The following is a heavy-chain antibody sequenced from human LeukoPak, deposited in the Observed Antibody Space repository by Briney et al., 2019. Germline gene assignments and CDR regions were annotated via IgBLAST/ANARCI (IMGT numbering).Heavy chain of an antibody. J-gene: IGHJ4*02. CDR3: AKDRTAARPYYFDY. V-gene: IGHV3-23*01. CDR2: ISGSGGST. CDR1: GFTFSSYA. D-gene: IGHD6-6*01. Sequence: QPGGSLRLSCAASGFTFSSYAMSWARQAPGKGLEWVSAISGSGGSTYSADSVKGRFTIHRDNSKHTLYLQMNSLRAEDTAVYYCAKDRTAARPYYFDYWGQGTLVTVSS.